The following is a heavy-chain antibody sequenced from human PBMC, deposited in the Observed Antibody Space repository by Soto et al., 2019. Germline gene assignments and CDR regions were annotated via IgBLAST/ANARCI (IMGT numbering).Heavy chain of an antibody. CDR3: TRPGGDFWSGFDYYYYYGMDV. J-gene: IGHJ6*02. Sequence: GGSLRLSCAASGFTFIGSAMHWVRQASGKGLEWVGRIRSKANSYATAYAASVKGRFTISRDDSKNTAYLQMNSLKTEDTAVYYCTRPGGDFWSGFDYYYYYGMDVWGQGTTVTVSS. D-gene: IGHD3-3*01. CDR1: GFTFIGSA. V-gene: IGHV3-73*01. CDR2: IRSKANSYAT.